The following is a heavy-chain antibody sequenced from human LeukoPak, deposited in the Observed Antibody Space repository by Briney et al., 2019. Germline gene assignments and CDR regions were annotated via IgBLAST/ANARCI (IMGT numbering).Heavy chain of an antibody. D-gene: IGHD5-24*01. J-gene: IGHJ4*02. V-gene: IGHV4-59*08. CDR2: IYYSGST. Sequence: SETLSLTCTVSGGSISSYYWSWIRQPPGKGLEWIGYIYYSGSTNYNPSLKSRVTISVDTSKNQFSLKLSSVTAADTAVYYCARRRSSRGPIDYWGQGTLVTVSS. CDR3: ARRRSSRGPIDY. CDR1: GGSISSYY.